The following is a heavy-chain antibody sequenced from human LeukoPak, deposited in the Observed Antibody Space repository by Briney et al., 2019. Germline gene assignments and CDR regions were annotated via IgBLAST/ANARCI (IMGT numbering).Heavy chain of an antibody. CDR1: GYAFTDYA. J-gene: IGHJ4*02. CDR3: ARVLAMIRGAPFDY. V-gene: IGHV7-4-1*02. CDR2: INTNTGNP. D-gene: IGHD3-10*01. Sequence: ASVKVSCKASGYAFTDYAINWVRQAPGQGLEWMGWINTNTGNPTYAQGFTGRFVFSLDTSVSTTYLQISSLKAEDTAVYYCARVLAMIRGAPFDYWGQGTLVTVSS.